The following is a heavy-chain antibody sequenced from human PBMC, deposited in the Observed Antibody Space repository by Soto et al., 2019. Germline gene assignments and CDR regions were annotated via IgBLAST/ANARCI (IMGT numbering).Heavy chain of an antibody. V-gene: IGHV2-5*02. CDR2: IYWDDDK. J-gene: IGHJ4*01. CDR1: GFSLRTSGVG. CDR3: THLYNYGTYYFDY. Sequence: QITLKESGPTLVKPTQTLTLTCTFSGFSLRTSGVGVGWIRQPPGKALEWLALIYWDDDKQYSPSLNSRLTITNDTYKNQRVRTITNMDPVHTATYNCTHLYNYGTYYFDYRGQETLLTV. D-gene: IGHD5-18*01.